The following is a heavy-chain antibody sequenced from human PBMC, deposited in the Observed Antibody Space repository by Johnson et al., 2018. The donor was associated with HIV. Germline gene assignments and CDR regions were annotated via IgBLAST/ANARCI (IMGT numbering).Heavy chain of an antibody. CDR1: GFTFDDYG. V-gene: IGHV3-20*04. CDR2: INWSSGSI. D-gene: IGHD6-6*01. Sequence: VQLLESGGGVVRPGGSLRLSCAASGFTFDDYGMSWVRQAPGKGLEWVSGINWSSGSIGYADSVKGRFTISRDNARNSLYLQMNRLRVEDTDLYYCAKDSGRDSSSSPGDVDIWGQGTMVAVSS. J-gene: IGHJ3*02. CDR3: AKDSGRDSSSSPGDVDI.